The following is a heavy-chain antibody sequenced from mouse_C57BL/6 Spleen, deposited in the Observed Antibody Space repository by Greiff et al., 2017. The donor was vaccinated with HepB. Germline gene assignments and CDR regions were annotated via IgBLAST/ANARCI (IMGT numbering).Heavy chain of an antibody. Sequence: QVQLKQPGAELVKPGASVKLSCKASGYTFTSYWMHWVKQRPGRGLEWIGRFDPNSGGTKYNEKFKSKATLTVDKPSSTAYMQLSSLTSEDSAVYYCARVEGSSYDYYAMDYWGQGTSVTVSS. CDR2: FDPNSGGT. CDR1: GYTFTSYW. CDR3: ARVEGSSYDYYAMDY. J-gene: IGHJ4*01. V-gene: IGHV1-72*01. D-gene: IGHD1-1*01.